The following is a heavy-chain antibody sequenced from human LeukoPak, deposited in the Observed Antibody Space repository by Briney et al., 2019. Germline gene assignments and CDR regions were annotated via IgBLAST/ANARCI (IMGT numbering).Heavy chain of an antibody. V-gene: IGHV4-61*01. CDR1: GGSISSGSYY. CDR2: IYYSGST. D-gene: IGHD6-19*01. J-gene: IGHJ4*02. Sequence: SQTLSLTCTVSGGSISSGSYYWSWIRQPPGKGLEWIGYIYYSGSTNYNPSLKSRVTISVDTSKNQFSLKLSSVTAADTAVYYCARDRGGIAVAGLDYWGQGTLVTVSS. CDR3: ARDRGGIAVAGLDY.